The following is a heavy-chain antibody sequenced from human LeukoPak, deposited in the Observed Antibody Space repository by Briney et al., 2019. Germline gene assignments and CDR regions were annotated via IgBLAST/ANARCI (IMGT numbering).Heavy chain of an antibody. CDR3: ARRPTQYDCFDP. Sequence: SQTLSLICAISGDSVSSNSVTWNWIRQSPSRGLEWLGRTYYRSTWYNDYAVSVRGRITVNPDTSKNQFSLHLNSVTPEDTAVYYCARRPTQYDCFDPWGQGILVTVSS. V-gene: IGHV6-1*01. CDR1: GDSVSSNSVT. J-gene: IGHJ5*02. D-gene: IGHD2-2*01. CDR2: TYYRSTWYN.